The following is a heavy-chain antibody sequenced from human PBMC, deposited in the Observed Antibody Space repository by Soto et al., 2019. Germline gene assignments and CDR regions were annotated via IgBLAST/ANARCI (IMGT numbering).Heavy chain of an antibody. V-gene: IGHV5-51*01. CDR2: IYPGDSDT. CDR3: ARPHTYYYDSSGYSTIDDAFDI. D-gene: IGHD3-22*01. J-gene: IGHJ3*02. CDR1: GYTFTSYW. Sequence: GESLKISCKASGYTFTSYWIGWVRQMPGKGLEWMGIIYPGDSDTRYSPSFQGQVTISADKSISTAYLQWSSLKASDTAMYYCARPHTYYYDSSGYSTIDDAFDIWGQGTMVTVSS.